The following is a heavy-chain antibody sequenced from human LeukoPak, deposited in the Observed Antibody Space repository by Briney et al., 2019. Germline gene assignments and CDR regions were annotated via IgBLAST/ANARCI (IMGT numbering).Heavy chain of an antibody. CDR3: ARQKVTWFDY. D-gene: IGHD4-4*01. CDR2: IYYSGST. V-gene: IGHV4-39*01. CDR1: GGSISSSSYY. J-gene: IGHJ4*02. Sequence: SETLSLTCTVSGGSISSSSYYWGWIRQPPGKGLEWIGSIYYSGSTYYNPSLKSRVTISVDTSKNQFSLKLSSVTAADTAVYYCARQKVTWFDYWGQGTLVTVSS.